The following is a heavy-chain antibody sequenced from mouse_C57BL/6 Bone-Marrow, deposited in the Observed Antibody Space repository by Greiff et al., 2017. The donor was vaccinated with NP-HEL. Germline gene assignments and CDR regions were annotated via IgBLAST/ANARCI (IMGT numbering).Heavy chain of an antibody. CDR2: ISSGSSTI. CDR3: ARGTMVTTGGYFDY. Sequence: EVKLVESGGGLVKPGGSLKLSCAASGFTFSDYGMHWVRQAPEKGLEWVAYISSGSSTIYYADTVKGRFTISRDNAKNTLFLQMTSLRSEDTAMYYCARGTMVTTGGYFDYWGQGTTLTVSS. V-gene: IGHV5-17*01. CDR1: GFTFSDYG. J-gene: IGHJ2*01. D-gene: IGHD2-2*01.